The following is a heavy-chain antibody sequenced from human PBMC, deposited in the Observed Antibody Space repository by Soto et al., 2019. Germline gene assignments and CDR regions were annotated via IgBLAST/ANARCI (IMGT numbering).Heavy chain of an antibody. D-gene: IGHD3-3*01. CDR1: GGSFSGYY. V-gene: IGHV4-34*01. CDR2: INHSGST. CDR3: ARGRYDFPDY. J-gene: IGHJ4*02. Sequence: PSETLSLTCAVYGGSFSGYYWSWIRQPPGKGLEWIGEINHSGSTNYNPSLKSRVTTSVDTSKNQFSLKLSSVTAADTAVYYCARGRYDFPDYWGQGTLVTVSS.